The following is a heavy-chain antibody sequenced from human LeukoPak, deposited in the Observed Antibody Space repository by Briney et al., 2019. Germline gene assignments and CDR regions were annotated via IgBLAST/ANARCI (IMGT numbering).Heavy chain of an antibody. CDR1: GYSISSDNY. D-gene: IGHD3-22*01. V-gene: IGHV4-38-2*01. CDR2: IYHSGRT. Sequence: SEPLSLTCAVSGYSISSDNYWVWIRQPPGQGLEWTGGIYHSGRTYYNPSLKRRVTMSVDTSKNQFSLKLSSGTAADTAVYYCARAPRDSSSSNYMRRFDYWGQGTLVTVSS. CDR3: ARAPRDSSSSNYMRRFDY. J-gene: IGHJ4*02.